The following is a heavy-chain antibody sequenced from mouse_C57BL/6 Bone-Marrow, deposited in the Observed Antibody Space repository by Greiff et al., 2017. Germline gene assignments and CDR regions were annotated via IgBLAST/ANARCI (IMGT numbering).Heavy chain of an antibody. V-gene: IGHV1-64*01. J-gene: IGHJ2*01. CDR1: GYTFTSYW. CDR2: IHPNSGST. D-gene: IGHD1-1*01. Sequence: QVQLQQPGAELVKPGASVKLSCKASGYTFTSYWMHWVKQRPGQGLEWIGMIHPNSGSTNYNEKFKSKATLTVDKSSSTAYMQLSSLTSEDSAVYYCARKGIYYGSLYFDYWGQGTTLTVSS. CDR3: ARKGIYYGSLYFDY.